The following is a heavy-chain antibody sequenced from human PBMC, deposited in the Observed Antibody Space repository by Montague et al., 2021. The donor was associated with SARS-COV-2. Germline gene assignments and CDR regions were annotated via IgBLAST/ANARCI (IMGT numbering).Heavy chain of an antibody. V-gene: IGHV4-34*01. D-gene: IGHD3-10*01. J-gene: IGHJ4*02. Sequence: SETLSLTCAVPGGSLSNNYWTWVRQPPGKGLEWIGEVSQSGGTTHYNPSLKSRVKISVDRSSNQMSLNLESVTAADTAVYYCARRIRITVFRGVPVTTDALESWGQGTMVTVSS. CDR2: VSQSGGT. CDR1: GGSLSNNY. CDR3: ARRIRITVFRGVPVTTDALES.